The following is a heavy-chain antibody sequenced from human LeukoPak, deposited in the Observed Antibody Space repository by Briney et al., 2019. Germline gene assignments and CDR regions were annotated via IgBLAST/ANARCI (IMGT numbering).Heavy chain of an antibody. J-gene: IGHJ4*02. D-gene: IGHD2-21*01. Sequence: GGSLRLSCAASGFTFSSYVMHWVRQAPGKGLEWVSAISGSGGSTYYADSVKGRFTISRDNSKNTLYLQMNSLRAEDTAVYYCAKDLYSWPRRGYFGYWGQGTLVTVSS. CDR1: GFTFSSYV. CDR3: AKDLYSWPRRGYFGY. CDR2: ISGSGGST. V-gene: IGHV3-23*01.